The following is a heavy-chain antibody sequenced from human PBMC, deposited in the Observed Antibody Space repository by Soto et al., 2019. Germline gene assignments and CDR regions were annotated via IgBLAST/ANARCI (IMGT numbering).Heavy chain of an antibody. CDR3: AREDSIIIPAVSDF. Sequence: KPGGSLRLSCTVSGFAFNNFGINWVRQAPGKGLEWVSSISKSDYTYYSDSVKGRFTISRDNAKNSVSLQMNTLRVEDTAVYYCAREDSIIIPAVSDFWGQGTLVTVS. J-gene: IGHJ4*02. V-gene: IGHV3-21*01. CDR1: GFAFNNFG. CDR2: ISKSDYT. D-gene: IGHD2-2*01.